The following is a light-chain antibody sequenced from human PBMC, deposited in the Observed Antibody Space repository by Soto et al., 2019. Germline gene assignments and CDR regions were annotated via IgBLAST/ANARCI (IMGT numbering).Light chain of an antibody. V-gene: IGKV3-11*01. Sequence: EIVLTQSPATLSLSPGERATLSCRASQSVSSYLAWYQQKPGQAPRLLIYDASNRATGIPARFSGSGSGTDFTLTISSLEPEDLAVYYCQQRSNWPTFGQGTKVEFK. CDR3: QQRSNWPT. CDR1: QSVSSY. CDR2: DAS. J-gene: IGKJ1*01.